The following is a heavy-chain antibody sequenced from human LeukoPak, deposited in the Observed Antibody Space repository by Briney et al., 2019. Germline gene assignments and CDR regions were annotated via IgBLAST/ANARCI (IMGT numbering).Heavy chain of an antibody. CDR1: GFTVSSNY. J-gene: IGHJ4*02. CDR2: IYSGGST. V-gene: IGHV3-66*01. D-gene: IGHD3-10*01. CDR3: ARRQTMVRGVTFDY. Sequence: PGGSLRLSCAASGFTVSSNYMSWVRQAPGKGLEWVSVIYSGGSTHYADSVKGRFTISRDNAKNSLYLQMSSLRAEDTAVYYCARRQTMVRGVTFDYWGQGTLVTVSS.